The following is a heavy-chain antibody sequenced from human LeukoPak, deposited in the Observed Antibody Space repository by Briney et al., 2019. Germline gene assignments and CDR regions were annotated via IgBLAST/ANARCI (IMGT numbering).Heavy chain of an antibody. V-gene: IGHV4-59*01. CDR3: ARGRVGSSWVNFDY. J-gene: IGHJ4*02. CDR2: IYYSGST. D-gene: IGHD6-13*01. Sequence: SETLSLTCTVSGGSISSYYWSWIRQPPGKGVEWIGYIYYSGSTNYNPSLKSRVTVSVDTSKNQFSLKLSSVTAADTAVYYCARGRVGSSWVNFDYWGQGTLVTVSS. CDR1: GGSISSYY.